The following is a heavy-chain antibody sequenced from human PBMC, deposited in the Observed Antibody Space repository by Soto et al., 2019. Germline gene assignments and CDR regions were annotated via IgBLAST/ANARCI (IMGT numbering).Heavy chain of an antibody. CDR2: IHPSGIS. V-gene: IGHV4-34*01. D-gene: IGHD5-18*01. Sequence: QVQLQQWGAGLLKPSETLSLTCAVHGGSVSGYYWSWIRQPPGQGLEWIGEIHPSGISNYNPSLNCGVAISVDTSKNQFSLTLSSVTAADTAVYYCARGQDSAKRGYWGQGTLVTVSS. J-gene: IGHJ4*02. CDR3: ARGQDSAKRGY. CDR1: GGSVSGYY.